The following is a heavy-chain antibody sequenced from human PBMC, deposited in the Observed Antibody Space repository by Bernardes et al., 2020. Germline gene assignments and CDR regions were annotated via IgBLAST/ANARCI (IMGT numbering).Heavy chain of an antibody. CDR1: GGSITGYY. Sequence: SETLSLTCSVSGGSITGYYWSWIRQPLGKGLEWVGYIDNSGSTNYNPSLKSRLTLSMDTSKNQFSLKLSSVTSADTAVYYCARVWGFTVTTAWWYFDLWGRGTLVTVSS. CDR3: ARVWGFTVTTAWWYFDL. J-gene: IGHJ2*01. CDR2: IDNSGST. D-gene: IGHD4-17*01. V-gene: IGHV4-59*01.